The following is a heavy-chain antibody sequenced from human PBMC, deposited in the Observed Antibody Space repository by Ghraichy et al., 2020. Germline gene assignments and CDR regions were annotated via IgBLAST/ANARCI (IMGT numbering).Heavy chain of an antibody. V-gene: IGHV5-51*01. CDR1: GYSFTTFW. Sequence: GESLNISCKGSGYSFTTFWIGWVRQMPGKGLEWMGIIYPDDSDIRYSPSFQGQVIISADKSISTAYLQWTSLKASDTAMYYCARPSGTTTRNRPFEYWGQGTLVTVSS. J-gene: IGHJ4*02. D-gene: IGHD4-17*01. CDR2: IYPDDSDI. CDR3: ARPSGTTTRNRPFEY.